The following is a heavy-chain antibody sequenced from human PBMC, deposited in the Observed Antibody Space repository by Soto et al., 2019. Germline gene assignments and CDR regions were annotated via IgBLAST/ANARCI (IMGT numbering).Heavy chain of an antibody. Sequence: PGGSLRLSCAASGFTFSSYGMHWVRQAPGKGLEWVAVISYDGSNKYYADSVKGRFTISRDNSKNTLYLQMNSLRAEDTAAYYCATIAAAGTRGEIFDYWGQGTLVTVSS. D-gene: IGHD6-13*01. CDR3: ATIAAAGTRGEIFDY. V-gene: IGHV3-30*03. CDR1: GFTFSSYG. J-gene: IGHJ4*02. CDR2: ISYDGSNK.